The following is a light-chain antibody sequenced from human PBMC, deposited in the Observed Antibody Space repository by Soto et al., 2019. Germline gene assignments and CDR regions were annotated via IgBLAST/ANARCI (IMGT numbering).Light chain of an antibody. J-gene: IGLJ1*01. V-gene: IGLV2-8*01. CDR1: RSDVGGYEH. CDR2: EVT. CDR3: SSYAGNKNV. Sequence: LTHPPSASGSLGHVVTISCTGTRSDVGGYEHVSWYQQHPGKAPKLMIYEVTKRPSGVPDRFSGSKSGNTASLTVSGLQAEDEADYYCSSYAGNKNVFGTGTKVT.